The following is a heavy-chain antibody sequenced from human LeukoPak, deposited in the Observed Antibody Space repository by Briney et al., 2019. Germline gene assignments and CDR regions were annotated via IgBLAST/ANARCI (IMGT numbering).Heavy chain of an antibody. CDR1: GYTFTGYY. CDR3: AVTVAGTIEFDY. Sequence: ASVKVSCKASGYTFTGYYMHWVRQVPGQGLEWMGWINPNSGGTNYAQKFQGRVTMTRDTSISTAYMELSRLRSDDTAVYYCAVTVAGTIEFDYWGQGTLVTVSS. V-gene: IGHV1-2*02. CDR2: INPNSGGT. D-gene: IGHD6-19*01. J-gene: IGHJ4*02.